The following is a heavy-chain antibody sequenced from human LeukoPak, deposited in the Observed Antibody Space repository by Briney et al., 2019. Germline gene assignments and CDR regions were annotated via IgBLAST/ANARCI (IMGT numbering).Heavy chain of an antibody. Sequence: GGSLRLSCAASGFTFSSYAMSWVRQAPGKGLEWVSAISGSGGSTCYADSVKGRFTVSRDNSKNTLYLQMNSLRAEDTAVYYCAKGLRITNYYDSSGYPNWFDPWGQGTLVTVSS. J-gene: IGHJ5*02. V-gene: IGHV3-23*01. D-gene: IGHD3-22*01. CDR1: GFTFSSYA. CDR3: AKGLRITNYYDSSGYPNWFDP. CDR2: ISGSGGST.